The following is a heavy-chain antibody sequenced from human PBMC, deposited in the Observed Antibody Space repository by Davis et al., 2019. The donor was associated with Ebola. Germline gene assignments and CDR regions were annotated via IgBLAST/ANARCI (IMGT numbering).Heavy chain of an antibody. CDR3: ASRLTTVTTVFDY. CDR1: GGTFSSYT. CDR2: IIPILGIT. D-gene: IGHD4-17*01. J-gene: IGHJ4*02. V-gene: IGHV1-69*02. Sequence: SVKVSCKASGGTFSSYTISWVRQAPGQGLDWMGRIIPILGITNYAQKFQGRVTITADKSTSTAYMELSSLRSEDTAVYYCASRLTTVTTVFDYWGQGTLVTASS.